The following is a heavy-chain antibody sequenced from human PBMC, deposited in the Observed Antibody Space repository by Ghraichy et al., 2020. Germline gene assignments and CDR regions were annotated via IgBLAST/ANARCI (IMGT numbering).Heavy chain of an antibody. CDR1: GGTFSSYA. D-gene: IGHD2-2*01. V-gene: IGHV1-69*01. CDR2: IIPIFGTA. CDR3: ARDIILGYCSSTSCSRGWFDP. Sequence: VSCQASGGTFSSYAISWVRQAPGQGLEWMGGIIPIFGTANYAQKFQGRVTITADESTSTAYMELSSLRSEDTAVYYCARDIILGYCSSTSCSRGWFDPWGQGTLVTVSS. J-gene: IGHJ5*02.